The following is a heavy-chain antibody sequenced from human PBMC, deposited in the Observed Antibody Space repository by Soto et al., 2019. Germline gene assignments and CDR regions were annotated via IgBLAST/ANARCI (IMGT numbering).Heavy chain of an antibody. CDR1: GGTFSSYA. V-gene: IGHV1-69*13. CDR3: ARGRHYYDSSGDYPQNYGMDV. CDR2: IIPIFGTA. D-gene: IGHD3-22*01. J-gene: IGHJ6*02. Sequence: SVKVSCKASGGTFSSYAISWVRQAPGQGLEWMGGIIPIFGTANYAQKFQGRVTITADESTSTAYMELSSLRSEDTAVYYCARGRHYYDSSGDYPQNYGMDVWGQGTTVTVSS.